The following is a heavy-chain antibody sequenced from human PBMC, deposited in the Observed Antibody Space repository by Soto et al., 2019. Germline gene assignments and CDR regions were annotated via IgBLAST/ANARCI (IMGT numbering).Heavy chain of an antibody. CDR1: VFSLSSIGEG. V-gene: IGHV2-5*02. J-gene: IGHJ6*02. Sequence: QITLKASGPTLVKPTQTLTLTCTFPVFSLSSIGEGVGWIRQPPGKALEWLALIYWDYDKRYSPSLKSRLTINKDTSKNQVVLTMTNMDPVDTATYYCVQSRCGGDCLRSYSSHSDYGLDVWGQGTTVNVSS. D-gene: IGHD2-21*02. CDR3: VQSRCGGDCLRSYSSHSDYGLDV. CDR2: IYWDYDK.